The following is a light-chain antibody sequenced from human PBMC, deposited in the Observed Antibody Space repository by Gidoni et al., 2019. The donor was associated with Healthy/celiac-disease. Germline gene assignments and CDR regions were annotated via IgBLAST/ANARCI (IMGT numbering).Light chain of an antibody. V-gene: IGKV1-5*03. CDR3: QQYNSYSWT. CDR1: QSISSG. J-gene: IGKJ1*01. Sequence: DIQMTQSPSTLSASVGDRVTITCRPSQSISSGLAWYKQKPGKAPKSLIYKASSLESGVPSRFSGSGTGTEFTLTISSLQPDDFATYYCQQYNSYSWTFGQGTKVEIK. CDR2: KAS.